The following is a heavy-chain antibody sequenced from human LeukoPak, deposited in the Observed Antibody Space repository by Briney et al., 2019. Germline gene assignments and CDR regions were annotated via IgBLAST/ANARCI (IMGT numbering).Heavy chain of an antibody. J-gene: IGHJ4*02. V-gene: IGHV1-2*02. Sequence: GSVKVSCKASGYTFTSYYMHWVRQAPGQGLEWMGWINPHSGDTNYAQKFQGRVTMTRDTSISTAYMELSRLRSDDTAVYCCARDLRSESGYDSGFDYWGQGTLVTVSS. D-gene: IGHD5-12*01. CDR2: INPHSGDT. CDR3: ARDLRSESGYDSGFDY. CDR1: GYTFTSYY.